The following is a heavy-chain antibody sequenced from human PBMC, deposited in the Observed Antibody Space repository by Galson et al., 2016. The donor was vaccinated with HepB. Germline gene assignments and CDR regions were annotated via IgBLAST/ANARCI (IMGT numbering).Heavy chain of an antibody. J-gene: IGHJ3*01. CDR3: ARVFPSGYRSPFHAYDV. D-gene: IGHD5-12*01. V-gene: IGHV3-66*01. CDR1: GIDVKTNY. Sequence: SLRLSCAASGIDVKTNYMSWVRQAPGKGLEWVFVLQSTGISNYADSVTGRFTISRDISRNTLSLHMNNLRTDDTGVYYCARVFPSGYRSPFHAYDVWGQRTLVTVSS. CDR2: LQSTGIS.